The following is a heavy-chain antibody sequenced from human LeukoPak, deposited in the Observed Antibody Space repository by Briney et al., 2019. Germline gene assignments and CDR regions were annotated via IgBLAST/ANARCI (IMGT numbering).Heavy chain of an antibody. CDR3: ARGTKTLRFLES. CDR1: GGTFSSYA. V-gene: IGHV1-69*05. J-gene: IGHJ4*02. Sequence: GASVKVSRKASGGTFSSYAISWVRQAPGQGLEWMGGIIPIFGTANYAQKFQGRVTITTDESTSTAYMELSSLRSEDTAVYYCARGTKTLRFLESWGQGTLVTVSS. D-gene: IGHD3-3*01. CDR2: IIPIFGTA.